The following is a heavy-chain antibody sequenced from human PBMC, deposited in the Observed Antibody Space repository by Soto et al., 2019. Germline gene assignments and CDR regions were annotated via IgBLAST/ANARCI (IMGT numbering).Heavy chain of an antibody. Sequence: GGSLRLSCAASGFTFSSYAMHWVRQAPGKGLEWVAIISYDGSNKYYADSVKGRFTISRDNSKNTLYLQMTSLRAEDTAVYYCARGLRWSSGMDYWGQGTLVTV. CDR2: ISYDGSNK. D-gene: IGHD6-19*01. V-gene: IGHV3-30-3*01. CDR1: GFTFSSYA. J-gene: IGHJ4*02. CDR3: ARGLRWSSGMDY.